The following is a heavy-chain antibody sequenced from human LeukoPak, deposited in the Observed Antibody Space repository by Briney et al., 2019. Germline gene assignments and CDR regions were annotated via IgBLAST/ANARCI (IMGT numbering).Heavy chain of an antibody. J-gene: IGHJ4*02. V-gene: IGHV4-34*01. CDR2: INHSGST. Sequence: SETLSLTCAVYGGSFSGYYWSWIRQPPGKGLEWIGEINHSGSTNYNPSLKSRVTISVDTSKNQFSLKLSSVTAADTAVYYCARISPYGSGSRWGQGTLVTASS. D-gene: IGHD3-10*01. CDR1: GGSFSGYY. CDR3: ARISPYGSGSR.